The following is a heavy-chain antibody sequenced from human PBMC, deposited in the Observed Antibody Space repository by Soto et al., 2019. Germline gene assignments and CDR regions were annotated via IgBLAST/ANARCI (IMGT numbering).Heavy chain of an antibody. CDR2: ISAYNGNT. CDR3: ARGVGSGSYYNQYNWFDP. CDR1: GYIFTDYY. V-gene: IGHV1-18*04. J-gene: IGHJ5*02. Sequence: ASVKVSCKASGYIFTDYYMHWVRQAPGQELEWMGWISAYNGNTKYAQKFQGRVTMTTDTSTSTAYMELRSLRSDDTAVYYCARGVGSGSYYNQYNWFDPWGQGTLVTVSS. D-gene: IGHD3-10*01.